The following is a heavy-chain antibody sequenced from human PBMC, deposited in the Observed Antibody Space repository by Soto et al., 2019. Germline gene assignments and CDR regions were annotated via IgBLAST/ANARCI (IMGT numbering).Heavy chain of an antibody. D-gene: IGHD2-8*02. V-gene: IGHV3-11*04. CDR1: GFTFSDYY. J-gene: IGHJ2*01. CDR2: VDRTGSPL. CDR3: ARGSASKSGHLWYFDL. Sequence: GGSLRLSCAASGFTFSDYYMGWVRQAPGKGLEWISFVDRTGSPLFYADSVKGRFTISRDNAKNSLYLQTSSLGAEDTAVYYCARGSASKSGHLWYFDLWGRGTLVTVSS.